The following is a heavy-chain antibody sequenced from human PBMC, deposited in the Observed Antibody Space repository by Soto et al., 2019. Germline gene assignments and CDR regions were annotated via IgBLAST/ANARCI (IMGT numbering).Heavy chain of an antibody. CDR2: INHSGST. D-gene: IGHD2-8*01. CDR3: ATLKGGYCTNGVCWTPYYYYGMDV. Sequence: SETLSLTCAVYGGSFSGYYWSWIRQPPGKGLEWIGEINHSGSTNYNPSLKSRVTISVDASKNQFSLKLSSVTAADTAVYYCATLKGGYCTNGVCWTPYYYYGMDVWGQGTTVTVSS. CDR1: GGSFSGYY. J-gene: IGHJ6*02. V-gene: IGHV4-34*01.